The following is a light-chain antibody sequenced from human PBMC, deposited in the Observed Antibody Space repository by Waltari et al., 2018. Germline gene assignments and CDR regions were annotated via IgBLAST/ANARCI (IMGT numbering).Light chain of an antibody. CDR1: QTIVTY. CDR2: AES. J-gene: IGKJ1*01. Sequence: DIQMTQSPSSLSASVGDRVTLTCRASQTIVTYLNWYQQKPGKAPKLLIYAESSLQSGVPSRFSGSGSGTDFTLTINSLQPEDFATYFCQQSYTAPWTFGQGTQVEIK. CDR3: QQSYTAPWT. V-gene: IGKV1-39*01.